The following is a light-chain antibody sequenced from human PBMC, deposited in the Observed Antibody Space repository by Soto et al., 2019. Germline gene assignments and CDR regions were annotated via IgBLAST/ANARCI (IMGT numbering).Light chain of an antibody. CDR3: ASYSSSETPVV. V-gene: IGLV2-14*03. Sequence: QSALTQPASVSGSPGQSITISCTGTARDIGGYQFVSWYQQHPDKAPKLIIVDVTKRPSGISSRFSASKSGTTASLTISGLLPADEAQYYCASYSSSETPVVFGGGTKVTVL. J-gene: IGLJ2*01. CDR1: ARDIGGYQF. CDR2: DVT.